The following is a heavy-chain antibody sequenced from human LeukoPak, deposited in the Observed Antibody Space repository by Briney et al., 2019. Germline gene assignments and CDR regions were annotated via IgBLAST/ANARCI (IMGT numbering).Heavy chain of an antibody. CDR1: GFTFSSYG. CDR3: ARTTAGHYYYYYYYMDV. CDR2: INHSGST. J-gene: IGHJ6*03. V-gene: IGHV4-34*01. Sequence: GSLRLSCAASGFTFSSYGMSWVRQPPGKGLEWIGEINHSGSTNYNPSLKSRVTISVDTSKNQFSLKLSSVTAADTAVYYCARTTAGHYYYYYYYMDVWGKGTTVTVSS. D-gene: IGHD4-11*01.